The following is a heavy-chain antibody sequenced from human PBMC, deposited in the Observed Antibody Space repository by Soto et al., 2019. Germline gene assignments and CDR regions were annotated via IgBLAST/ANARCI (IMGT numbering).Heavy chain of an antibody. CDR1: GGSFSGYY. Sequence: SETLSLTCAVYGGSFSGYYWSWIRHPPGKGLEWIGEINHSGSTNYNPSLKSRVTISVDTSKNQFSLKLSSVTAADTAVYYCARGVPQLTGYYTPFDYWGQGTLVTVSS. V-gene: IGHV4-34*01. J-gene: IGHJ4*02. CDR3: ARGVPQLTGYYTPFDY. D-gene: IGHD3-9*01. CDR2: INHSGST.